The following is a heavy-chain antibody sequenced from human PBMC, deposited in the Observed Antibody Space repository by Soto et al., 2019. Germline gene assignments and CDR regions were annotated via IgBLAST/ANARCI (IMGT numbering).Heavy chain of an antibody. Sequence: GGSLRLSCAASGFTFSSYSMNWVRQAPGKGLEWVSSISSSSSYIYYADSVKGRFTISRDNAKNSLYLQMNSLRAENTAVYYCARRSGIAARNYYYGMDVWGQGTTVTVSS. CDR2: ISSSSSYI. V-gene: IGHV3-21*01. D-gene: IGHD6-6*01. CDR3: ARRSGIAARNYYYGMDV. J-gene: IGHJ6*02. CDR1: GFTFSSYS.